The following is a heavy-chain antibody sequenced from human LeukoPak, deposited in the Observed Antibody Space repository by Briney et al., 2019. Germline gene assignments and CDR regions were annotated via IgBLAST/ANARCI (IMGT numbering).Heavy chain of an antibody. J-gene: IGHJ4*02. Sequence: GASVKVSCKASGYTFTSYGISWERQAPGQGLEWVGWISAYNGNTNYAQKLQGRVTMTTDTSTSTAYMELRGLRSDDTAVYYRARGSSGYELDYWGQGTLVTVSS. CDR2: ISAYNGNT. CDR3: ARGSSGYELDY. V-gene: IGHV1-18*01. CDR1: GYTFTSYG. D-gene: IGHD5-12*01.